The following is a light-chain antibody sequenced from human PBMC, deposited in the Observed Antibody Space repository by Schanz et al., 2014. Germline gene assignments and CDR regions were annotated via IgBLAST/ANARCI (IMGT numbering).Light chain of an antibody. V-gene: IGKV1-12*01. CDR2: AAS. CDR1: QDITNY. CDR3: QQANVFPRT. J-gene: IGKJ1*01. Sequence: DIQMTQSPSILSASVGDTVTITCQASQDITNYLNWYQHKPGKAPKLLIYAASSLQSGVPSRFSGSGSGTDFTLAISSLQPEDFATYYCQQANVFPRTFGQGTKVEIK.